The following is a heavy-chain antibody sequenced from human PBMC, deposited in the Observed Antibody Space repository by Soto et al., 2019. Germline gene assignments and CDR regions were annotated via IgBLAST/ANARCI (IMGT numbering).Heavy chain of an antibody. CDR2: ISGSGGRT. J-gene: IGHJ3*02. Sequence: GSLRFSWAASGFPFTAFAMTWVRQAPGKGLEWVSGISGSGGRTYYADSVKGRFTISRDNSNNTLSLQMHILRVEDTAVYFCAKGGYYSLFDIWGQGTMVTVSS. D-gene: IGHD3-16*01. CDR3: AKGGYYSLFDI. CDR1: GFPFTAFA. V-gene: IGHV3-23*01.